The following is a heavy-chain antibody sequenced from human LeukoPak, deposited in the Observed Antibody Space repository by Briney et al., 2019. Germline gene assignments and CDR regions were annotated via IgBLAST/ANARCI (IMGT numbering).Heavy chain of an antibody. J-gene: IGHJ4*02. CDR3: ARDSDYGVVTAILRD. CDR2: IIPIFGTA. CDR1: GCTFSSYA. V-gene: IGHV1-69*13. Sequence: SVKVSCKASGCTFSSYAISWVRQAPGQGLEWMGGIIPIFGTANYAQKFQGRVTITADESTSTAYMELSSLRSEDTAVYYCARDSDYGVVTAILRDWGQGTLVTVSS. D-gene: IGHD2-21*02.